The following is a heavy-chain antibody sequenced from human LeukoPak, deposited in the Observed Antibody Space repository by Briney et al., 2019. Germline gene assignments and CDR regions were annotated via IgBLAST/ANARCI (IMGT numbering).Heavy chain of an antibody. CDR1: GFTFSSYG. D-gene: IGHD3-22*01. CDR3: AREFYDSSGYYFYYFDY. CDR2: ISYDGSNK. V-gene: IGHV3-30*03. J-gene: IGHJ4*02. Sequence: PGGSLRLSCAASGFTFSSYGMHWVRQAPGKGLEWVAVISYDGSNKYYADSVKGRFTISRDNSKNTLYLQMNSLRAEDTAVYYCAREFYDSSGYYFYYFDYWGQGTLVTVSS.